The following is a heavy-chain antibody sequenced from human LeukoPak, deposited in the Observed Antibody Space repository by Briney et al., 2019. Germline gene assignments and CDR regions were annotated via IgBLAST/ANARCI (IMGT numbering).Heavy chain of an antibody. CDR2: IYHSGST. CDR3: GTSLSCHIIVVGGFDDYYYMDV. D-gene: IGHD3-22*01. CDR1: GYSISSGYY. J-gene: IGHJ6*03. V-gene: IGHV4-38-2*01. Sequence: SETLSLTCAVPGYSISSGYYWGWIRQPPGKGLEWIGSIYHSGSTYYNPSLKSRVTISVDTSKNQFSLKLSSVNDADAAVSDCGTSLSCHIIVVGGFDDYYYMDVWGKGTTVTVSS.